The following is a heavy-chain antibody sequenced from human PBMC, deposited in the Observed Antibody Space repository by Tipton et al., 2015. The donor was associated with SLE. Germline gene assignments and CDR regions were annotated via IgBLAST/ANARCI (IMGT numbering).Heavy chain of an antibody. CDR1: GGSIRSSNW. D-gene: IGHD1-26*01. CDR3: ARSLSRKWTLDR. J-gene: IGHJ5*02. Sequence: TLSLTCAVSGGSIRSSNWWSWVRQPPGKGLEWIGEIHHSGSTNSNPSLKSRVTISVDTSKNQFPLKLSSVTAADTAVYYCARSLSRKWTLDRWGQGTLVTVSS. V-gene: IGHV4-4*02. CDR2: IHHSGST.